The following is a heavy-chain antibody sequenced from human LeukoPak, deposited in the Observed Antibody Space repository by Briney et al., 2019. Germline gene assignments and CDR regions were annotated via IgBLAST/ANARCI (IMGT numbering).Heavy chain of an antibody. J-gene: IGHJ4*02. Sequence: TLSLTCSVSGGSIDSTSYFWGWVRQPPGKALEWLALIYWNDDKRYSPSLKSRLTITKDTSKNQVVLTMTNMDPVDTATYYCAHREKAVAGYGYWGQRTLVTVSS. CDR3: AHREKAVAGYGY. CDR1: GGSIDSTSYF. V-gene: IGHV2-5*01. D-gene: IGHD6-19*01. CDR2: IYWNDDK.